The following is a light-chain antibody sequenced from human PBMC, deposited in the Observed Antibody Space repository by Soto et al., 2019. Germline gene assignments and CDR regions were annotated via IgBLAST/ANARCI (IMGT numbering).Light chain of an antibody. CDR2: LGS. CDR1: QSLLLSNGYTY. Sequence: EIVMTQSPLSLPVTPGEPATISCRSSQSLLLSNGYTYLHWYLQKPGQSPQLLIYLGSNRASGVPDRFSGSGSGTDCTLKISRVEAEDVGVYYCMQTLETLFTFGPGTKVDIK. V-gene: IGKV2-28*01. J-gene: IGKJ3*01. CDR3: MQTLETLFT.